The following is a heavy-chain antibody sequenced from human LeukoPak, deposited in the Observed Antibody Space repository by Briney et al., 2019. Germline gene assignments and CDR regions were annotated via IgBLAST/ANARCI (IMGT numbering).Heavy chain of an antibody. CDR3: TRQSGTVTPVDY. Sequence: SETLSLTCAVSSGSLSGYSWGWIRQPPGKGLEWVGEISHSGITNYNASLKSRVTISLKKSEIQFSLMLSSVTVADTAVYYCTRQSGTVTPVDYWSQGTLVTVSS. D-gene: IGHD4-17*01. V-gene: IGHV4-34*01. J-gene: IGHJ4*02. CDR2: ISHSGIT. CDR1: SGSLSGYS.